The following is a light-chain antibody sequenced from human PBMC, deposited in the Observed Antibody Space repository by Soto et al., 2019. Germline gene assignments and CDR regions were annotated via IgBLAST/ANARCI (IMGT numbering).Light chain of an antibody. Sequence: DLQMTQSPSTLSASVGDRVTITCRASQSFSSDLAWYQQKPGKAPTLLIFDVSNLQSGIPSRFSGSGSGTEFTLSISSLQPDDFGTYYCQQKRAFGQGTKVEIK. CDR2: DVS. CDR1: QSFSSD. J-gene: IGKJ1*01. CDR3: QQKRA. V-gene: IGKV1-5*01.